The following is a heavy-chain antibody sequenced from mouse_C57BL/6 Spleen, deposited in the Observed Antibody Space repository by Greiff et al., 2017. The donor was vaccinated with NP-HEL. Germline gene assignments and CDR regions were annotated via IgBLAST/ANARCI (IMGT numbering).Heavy chain of an antibody. D-gene: IGHD2-4*01. V-gene: IGHV2-9-1*01. CDR2: IWTGEGT. CDR3: ARSDDYDAGFDY. J-gene: IGHJ2*01. CDR1: GFSLTSYA. Sequence: VNVVESGPGLVAPSQSLSITCTVSGFSLTSYAISWVRQPPGKGLEWLGVIWTGEGTNYNSALKSRLSISKDNSKSQVFLKMNSLQTDDTARYYCARSDDYDAGFDYWGQGTTLTVSS.